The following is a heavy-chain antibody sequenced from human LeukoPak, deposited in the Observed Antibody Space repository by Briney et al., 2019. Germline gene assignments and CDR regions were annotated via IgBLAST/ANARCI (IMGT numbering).Heavy chain of an antibody. CDR2: INPSGGST. D-gene: IGHD4-23*01. Sequence: GSSVKVSCKASGGTFSSYAISWVRQAPGQGLEWMGIINPSGGSTSYAQKFQGRVTMTRDTSTSTVYMKLSSLRSEDTAVYYCARGAPDDYGGNPPPAHFDYWGQGTLVTVSS. J-gene: IGHJ4*02. CDR3: ARGAPDDYGGNPPPAHFDY. V-gene: IGHV1-46*01. CDR1: GGTFSSYA.